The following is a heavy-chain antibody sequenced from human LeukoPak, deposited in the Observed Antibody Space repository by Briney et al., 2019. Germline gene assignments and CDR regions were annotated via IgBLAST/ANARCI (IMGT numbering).Heavy chain of an antibody. CDR3: ARELAGYGKLDY. V-gene: IGHV4-61*02. CDR2: IYTSGST. Sequence: SQTLSLTCTVSGGSISSGSYFWSWIRQPAGKGLEWIGRIYTSGSTNYNPSLKSRVTISPDTSKNQFSLKLSSVTAADTAVYYCARELAGYGKLDYWGQGILVTVFS. D-gene: IGHD5-12*01. J-gene: IGHJ4*02. CDR1: GGSISSGSYF.